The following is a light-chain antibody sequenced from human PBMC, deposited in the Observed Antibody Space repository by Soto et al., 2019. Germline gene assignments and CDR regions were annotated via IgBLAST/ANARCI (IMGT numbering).Light chain of an antibody. CDR1: QGISSY. CDR3: QQLNTFPIT. CDR2: ASS. V-gene: IGKV1-9*01. Sequence: DIQLTQSPSFLSASVGDRVTITCRASQGISSYLAWYQQTPGKAPKLLIYASSTLQSGVPSRFSGSGSGTEFTLTISNLQPEDLATYFCQQLNTFPITFGQGTRL. J-gene: IGKJ5*01.